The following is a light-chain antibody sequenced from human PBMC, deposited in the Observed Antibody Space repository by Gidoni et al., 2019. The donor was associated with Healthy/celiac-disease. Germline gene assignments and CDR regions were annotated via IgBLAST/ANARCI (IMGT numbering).Light chain of an antibody. V-gene: IGLV1-47*02. Sequence: QSVLTQPPSASGTPGQRVTISCSGSSSNIGSNYVYWYQQLPGTAPKLLIYSNNQRPSGVPDRFSCSKSCTSASLAISGLRSEDEADYYCAAWDDSLSGWVFGGGTKLTVL. J-gene: IGLJ3*02. CDR3: AAWDDSLSGWV. CDR2: SNN. CDR1: SSNIGSNY.